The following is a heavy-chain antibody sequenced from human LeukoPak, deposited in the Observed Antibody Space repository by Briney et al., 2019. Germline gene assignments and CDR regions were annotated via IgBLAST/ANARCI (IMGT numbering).Heavy chain of an antibody. Sequence: ASVKVSCKASGGTFSSYAISWVRQAPGQGLEWMGWISAYNGNTNYAQKLQGRVTMTTDTSTSTAYMELRSLRSDDTAVYYCARPKLMVYASFDYWGQGTLVTVSS. CDR3: ARPKLMVYASFDY. CDR1: GGTFSSYA. D-gene: IGHD2-8*01. V-gene: IGHV1-18*01. CDR2: ISAYNGNT. J-gene: IGHJ4*02.